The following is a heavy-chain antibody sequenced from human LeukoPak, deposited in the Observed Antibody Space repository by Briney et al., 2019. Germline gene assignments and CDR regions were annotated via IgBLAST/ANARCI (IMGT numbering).Heavy chain of an antibody. D-gene: IGHD1-26*01. CDR3: AKGGSTSGADY. Sequence: GGSLRLSCAASGFTFSNYSMTWVRQAPGKGLEWVSAINGSGSSTYYADSVKGRFTISRDNSKNTLYLQMNTLRAKDTAAYHCAKGGSTSGADYWGQGTLVTVSS. J-gene: IGHJ4*02. CDR2: INGSGSST. CDR1: GFTFSNYS. V-gene: IGHV3-23*01.